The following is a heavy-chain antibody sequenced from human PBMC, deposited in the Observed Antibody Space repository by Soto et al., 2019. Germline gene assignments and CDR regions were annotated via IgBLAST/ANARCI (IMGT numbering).Heavy chain of an antibody. Sequence: GASVKVSCKASGGTFSSYAISWVRQAPGQGLEWMGGIIPILGIANYAQKFQGRVTITADKSTSTAYMELSSLRSEDTAVYYCARDRDYGDAVRYYYYMDVWGKGTTVTVSS. CDR2: IIPILGIA. V-gene: IGHV1-69*10. CDR3: ARDRDYGDAVRYYYYMDV. J-gene: IGHJ6*03. CDR1: GGTFSSYA. D-gene: IGHD4-17*01.